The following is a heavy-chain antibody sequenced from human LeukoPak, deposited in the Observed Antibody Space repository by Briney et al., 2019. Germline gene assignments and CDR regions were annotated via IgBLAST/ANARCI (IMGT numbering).Heavy chain of an antibody. Sequence: PSETLSLTCTVSDTSINTYYWSWIRQPAGKGLEWIGHMYATGTTNYNPSLKSRVTMSIDTSKNRFSLNLRSVTAADTAVYYCARVGSGWSNIDYWGQGTLVTVSS. D-gene: IGHD6-19*01. V-gene: IGHV4-4*07. J-gene: IGHJ4*02. CDR2: MYATGTT. CDR1: DTSINTYY. CDR3: ARVGSGWSNIDY.